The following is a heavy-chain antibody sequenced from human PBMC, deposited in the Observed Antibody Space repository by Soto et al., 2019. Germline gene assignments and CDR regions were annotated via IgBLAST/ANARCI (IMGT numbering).Heavy chain of an antibody. CDR1: GGSISPYF. J-gene: IGHJ5*02. D-gene: IGHD3-16*01. Sequence: PSETLSLTCTVSGGSISPYFWSWIRQPPGKGPEWIGYIYHSGDSNYNPALKSRVTISLDASKNQFSLKLSSVTAADTAVYYCVREGGDNWFDPWGQGTLVTVSS. V-gene: IGHV4-59*01. CDR3: VREGGDNWFDP. CDR2: IYHSGDS.